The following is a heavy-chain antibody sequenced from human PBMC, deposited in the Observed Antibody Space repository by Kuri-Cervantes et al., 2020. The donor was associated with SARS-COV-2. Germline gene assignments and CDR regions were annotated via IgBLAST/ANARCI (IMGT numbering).Heavy chain of an antibody. J-gene: IGHJ6*02. CDR2: ISSDSSHT. Sequence: GESLKISCAASAFTFNNYGMSWVRQAPGKGLEWVSYISSDSSHTNNAESVKGRFTISRDNSKNTLYLQMNSRRAEDTAVYYCAAELVAAYGMDVWGQGTTVTVSS. V-gene: IGHV3-48*01. D-gene: IGHD1-7*01. CDR3: AAELVAAYGMDV. CDR1: AFTFNNYG.